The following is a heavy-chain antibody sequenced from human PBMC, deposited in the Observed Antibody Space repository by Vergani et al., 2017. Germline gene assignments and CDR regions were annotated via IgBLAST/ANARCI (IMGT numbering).Heavy chain of an antibody. J-gene: IGHJ6*03. V-gene: IGHV2-5*01. D-gene: IGHD3-16*01. CDR1: GFSLSTSGVG. Sequence: QITLKESGPTLVKPTQTLTLTCTFSGFSLSTSGVGVGWIRQPPGKALEWLALIYWNDDKRYSPSLKSRLTLTKDTSKTQVVLTMTNMDPVDTATYYCAHKGGYYYYYYMDGWGKGTTVTVSS. CDR2: IYWNDDK. CDR3: AHKGGYYYYYYMDG.